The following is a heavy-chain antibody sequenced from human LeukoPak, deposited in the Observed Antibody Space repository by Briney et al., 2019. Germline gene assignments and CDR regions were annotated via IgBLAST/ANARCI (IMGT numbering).Heavy chain of an antibody. CDR2: ISAYNGNT. J-gene: IGHJ4*02. D-gene: IGHD6-19*01. CDR3: ATNSPYSSGWNFDY. Sequence: GASVKVSCQASGYTFTSYGISGVRQAPGQGLEWMGWISAYNGNTKYVQKLQGRVTMTTDTSTSTAYMELRSLRSDDTAVYYCATNSPYSSGWNFDYWGQGTLVTVSS. CDR1: GYTFTSYG. V-gene: IGHV1-18*01.